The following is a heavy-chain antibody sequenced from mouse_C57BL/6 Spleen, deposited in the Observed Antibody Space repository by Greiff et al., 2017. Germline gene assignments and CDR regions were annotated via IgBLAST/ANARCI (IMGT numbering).Heavy chain of an antibody. Sequence: QVQLQQSGAELVKPGASVKLSCKASGYTFTEYTIHWVKQRSGQGLEWIGWFYPGSGSIKYNEKFKDKATLTADKSSSTVYMERSRLTSEDSAVYFCARHDYYSNYGGGLGFAMDYWGQGTSVTVSS. CDR3: ARHDYYSNYGGGLGFAMDY. J-gene: IGHJ4*01. V-gene: IGHV1-62-2*01. D-gene: IGHD2-5*01. CDR1: GYTFTEYT. CDR2: FYPGSGSI.